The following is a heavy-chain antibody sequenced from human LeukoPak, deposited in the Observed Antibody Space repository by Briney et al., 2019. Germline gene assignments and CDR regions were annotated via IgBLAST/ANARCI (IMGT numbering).Heavy chain of an antibody. CDR1: GFTFSTYA. CDR3: ARIPHPTYYFDF. V-gene: IGHV3-23*01. J-gene: IGHJ4*02. Sequence: GGSLRLSCAASGFTFSTYAMSWVRQAPEKGLEWVSATSGSGDHTYYADSVKGRFTISRDNSRNTLYLQMNSLRAEDTAIYYCARIPHPTYYFDFWGQGTLVTVSS. CDR2: TSGSGDHT.